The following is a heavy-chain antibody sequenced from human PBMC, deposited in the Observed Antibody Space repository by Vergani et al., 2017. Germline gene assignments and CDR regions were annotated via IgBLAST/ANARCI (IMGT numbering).Heavy chain of an antibody. V-gene: IGHV4-30-4*07. CDR1: GGSISSGGYS. D-gene: IGHD6-13*01. J-gene: IGHJ5*02. CDR2: IYYSGST. Sequence: QLQLQESGSGLVKPSQTLSLTCAVSGGSISSGGYSWSWIRQPPGKGLEWIGYIYYSGSTNYNPSLKSRVTISVDTSKNQFSLKLSSVTAADTAVHYCARALVIAAVSWFDPWGQGTLVTVSS. CDR3: ARALVIAAVSWFDP.